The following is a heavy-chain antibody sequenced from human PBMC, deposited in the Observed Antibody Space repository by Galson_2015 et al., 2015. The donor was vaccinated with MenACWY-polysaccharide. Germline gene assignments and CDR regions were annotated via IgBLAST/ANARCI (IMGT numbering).Heavy chain of an antibody. CDR1: GFTFSNYG. J-gene: IGHJ3*02. V-gene: IGHV3-33*01. D-gene: IGHD1-1*01. CDR3: ARADRNEGGLALDI. CDR2: IWYDESGE. Sequence: SLRLSCAAAGFTFSNYGMHWVRQAPGKGLEWMAVIWYDESGEYYADSVKGRFTISRDNSKNALYLQMNSLSAEDTAGYYCARADRNEGGLALDIWGQGTMVTVSS.